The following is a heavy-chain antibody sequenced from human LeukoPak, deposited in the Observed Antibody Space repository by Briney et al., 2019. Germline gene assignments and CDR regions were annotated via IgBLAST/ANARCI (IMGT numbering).Heavy chain of an antibody. Sequence: EASVKVSCKPSGGTINDYAVYWVRQAPGQGLEWMARIIPLFGTVNYAQKFQDRLTVSADKSTNTAHMELSSLGFEDTAIYYCATPPPGYSFSNHYYYMDAWGRGTTVTVSS. CDR3: ATPPPGYSFSNHYYYMDA. D-gene: IGHD1-1*01. J-gene: IGHJ6*03. CDR2: IIPLFGTV. V-gene: IGHV1-69*06. CDR1: GGTINDYA.